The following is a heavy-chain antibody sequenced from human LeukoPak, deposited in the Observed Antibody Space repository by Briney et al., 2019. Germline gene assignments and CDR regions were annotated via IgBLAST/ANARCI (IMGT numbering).Heavy chain of an antibody. J-gene: IGHJ5*02. Sequence: ASVKVSCKASGYTFTSYGINWVRQATGQGLEWMGWMNPNSGNTGYAQKFQGRVTMTRNTSISTAYMELSSLRSEDTAVYYCARGVGTTYYDFWSGYFRLDPWGQGTLVTVSS. CDR2: MNPNSGNT. D-gene: IGHD3-3*01. CDR1: GYTFTSYG. CDR3: ARGVGTTYYDFWSGYFRLDP. V-gene: IGHV1-8*02.